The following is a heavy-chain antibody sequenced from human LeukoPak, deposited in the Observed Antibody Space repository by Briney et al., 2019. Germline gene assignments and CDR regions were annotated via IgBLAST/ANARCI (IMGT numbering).Heavy chain of an antibody. Sequence: NPSQTLSVTCAISGDSVSSNNGAWNWIRQSPSRGLEWLGRTYYRSKWYNDHAGSFISRITISPDTSKNQFSLQLDSVTPEDTAVYYCARDVGATGRHTFDYWGQGTLVTVSS. CDR3: ARDVGATGRHTFDY. CDR1: GDSVSSNNGA. CDR2: TYYRSKWYN. J-gene: IGHJ4*02. D-gene: IGHD2-8*02. V-gene: IGHV6-1*01.